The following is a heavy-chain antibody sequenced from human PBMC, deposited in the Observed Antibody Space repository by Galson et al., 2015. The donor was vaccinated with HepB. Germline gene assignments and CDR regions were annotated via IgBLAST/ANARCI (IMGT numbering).Heavy chain of an antibody. CDR3: ARVRGNTPDY. J-gene: IGHJ4*02. CDR2: ISSGSSFI. D-gene: IGHD2-2*02. V-gene: IGHV3-21*01. CDR1: GFTFSSYS. Sequence: SLRLSCAASGFTFSSYSMHWVRQAPGKGLEWVSSISSGSSFIYYADSLKGRFTISRDNAKNSLYLQMNSLRAGDTAVYYCARVRGNTPDYWGQGTLVTVSS.